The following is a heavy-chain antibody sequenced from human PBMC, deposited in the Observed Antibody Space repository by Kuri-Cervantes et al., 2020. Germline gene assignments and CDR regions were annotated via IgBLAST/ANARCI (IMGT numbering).Heavy chain of an antibody. J-gene: IGHJ5*02. CDR3: ATSITMVRGVVDWFDP. D-gene: IGHD3-10*01. Sequence: ASVKASCKVSGYTLTELSMHWVRQAPGKGLEWMGGFDPEDGETIYAQKFQGRVTMTEDTSTDTAYMELSSLRSEDTAVYYCATSITMVRGVVDWFDPWGQGTLVTVSS. CDR2: FDPEDGET. V-gene: IGHV1-24*01. CDR1: GYTLTELS.